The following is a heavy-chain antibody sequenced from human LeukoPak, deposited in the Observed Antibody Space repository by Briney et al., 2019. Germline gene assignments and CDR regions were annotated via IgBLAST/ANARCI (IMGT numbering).Heavy chain of an antibody. D-gene: IGHD6-13*01. CDR2: ISYDGSNK. Sequence: GGSLRLSCAASGFTFSSYAMHWVRQAPGKGLEWVAVISYDGSNKYYADSVKGRFTISRDNSKNTLYLQMNSLRAEDTAVYYCAKASSSWDGDFDYWGQGTLVTVSS. CDR3: AKASSSWDGDFDY. CDR1: GFTFSSYA. J-gene: IGHJ4*02. V-gene: IGHV3-30*18.